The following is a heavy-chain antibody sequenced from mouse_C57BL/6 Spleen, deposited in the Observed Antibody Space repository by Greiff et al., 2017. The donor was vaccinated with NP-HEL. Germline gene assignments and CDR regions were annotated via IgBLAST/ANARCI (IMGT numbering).Heavy chain of an antibody. Sequence: VQLQQSGPGLVKPSQSLSLTCSVTGYSITSGYYWNWIRQFPGNKLEWMGYISYDGSNNYNPSLKNRISITRDTSKNQFFLKLNSVTTEDTATYYCARRGSSPYFDYWGQGTTLTVSS. D-gene: IGHD1-1*01. CDR1: GYSITSGYY. J-gene: IGHJ2*01. CDR2: ISYDGSN. V-gene: IGHV3-6*01. CDR3: ARRGSSPYFDY.